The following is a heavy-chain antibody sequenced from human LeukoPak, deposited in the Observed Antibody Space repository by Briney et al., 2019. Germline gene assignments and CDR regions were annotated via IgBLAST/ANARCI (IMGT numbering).Heavy chain of an antibody. Sequence: HPGRSLRLSCAASGFTFSSYAMHWVRQAPGKGLEWVAVISYDGSNKYYADSVKGRFTISRDNSKNTLYLQMNSLRAEDTAVYYCARANTVTIEGYYFDYWGQGTLVTVSS. CDR2: ISYDGSNK. D-gene: IGHD4-17*01. CDR3: ARANTVTIEGYYFDY. CDR1: GFTFSSYA. J-gene: IGHJ4*02. V-gene: IGHV3-30-3*01.